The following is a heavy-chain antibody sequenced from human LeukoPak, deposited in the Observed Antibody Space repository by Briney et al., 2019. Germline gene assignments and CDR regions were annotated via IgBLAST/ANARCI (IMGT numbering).Heavy chain of an antibody. Sequence: SETLSLTCAVSGYSISSGYYYWGWIRQPPRKGLEWIGNIYHSGSTYYNPSLKSRVTISVDTSKNQFSLKLSSVTAADTAVYYCARGPQSYYYMDVWGKGTTVTVSS. CDR1: GYSISSGYYY. CDR2: IYHSGST. J-gene: IGHJ6*03. CDR3: ARGPQSYYYMDV. V-gene: IGHV4-38-2*01.